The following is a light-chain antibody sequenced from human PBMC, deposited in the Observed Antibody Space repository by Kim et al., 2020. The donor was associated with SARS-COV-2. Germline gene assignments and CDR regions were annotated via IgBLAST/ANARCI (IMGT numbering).Light chain of an antibody. CDR2: DTS. Sequence: PGVTVTLACASSPGAVIRGHYPYWFQQKPGQAPRALIYDTSNKHSTAPARFSGSVLQGRAALTLSGAQPEDEADYFCLLSYGDVRVFGGGTKLTVL. CDR3: LLSYGDVRV. V-gene: IGLV7-46*01. J-gene: IGLJ3*02. CDR1: PGAVIRGHY.